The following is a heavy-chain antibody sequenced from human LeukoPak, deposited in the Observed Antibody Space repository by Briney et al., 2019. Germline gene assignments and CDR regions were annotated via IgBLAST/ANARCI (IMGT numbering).Heavy chain of an antibody. CDR3: AKIWRAGITMIVVALDP. Sequence: GGSLRLSCAASGFTFSSYSMNWVRQAPGKGLEWASAISGSGGTTYYADSVKGRFTISRDNSKNTLYLQMNSLRAEDTAVYYCAKIWRAGITMIVVALDPWGQGTLVTVSS. V-gene: IGHV3-23*01. CDR2: ISGSGGTT. D-gene: IGHD3-22*01. J-gene: IGHJ5*02. CDR1: GFTFSSYS.